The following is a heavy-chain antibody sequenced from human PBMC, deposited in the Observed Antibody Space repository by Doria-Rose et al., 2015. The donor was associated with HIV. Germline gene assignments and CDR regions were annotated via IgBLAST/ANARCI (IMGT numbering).Heavy chain of an antibody. V-gene: IGHV2-26*01. CDR3: ARIKSSRWYHKYYFDF. Sequence: VTLKESGPVLVEPTETLTLTCTVSGVSLSSPGMGVSWIRQPPGKALEWLANIFSDDERSYKTSLKSRLTTSRGPSKSQVVLTMTDMDPVDTATYYCARIKSSRWYHKYYFDFWGQGTLVIVSA. CDR2: IFSDDER. CDR1: GVSLSSPGMG. D-gene: IGHD6-13*01. J-gene: IGHJ4*02.